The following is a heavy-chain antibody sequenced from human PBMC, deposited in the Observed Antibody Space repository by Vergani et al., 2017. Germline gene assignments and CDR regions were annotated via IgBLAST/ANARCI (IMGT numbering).Heavy chain of an antibody. J-gene: IGHJ6*02. CDR1: GFTFSSYG. D-gene: IGHD6-19*01. Sequence: QVQLVESGGGVVQPGRSLRLSCAASGFTFSSYGMHRVRQAPGKGLEWVAVIWYDGSNKYYADSVKGRFTISRDNSKNTLYLQMNSLRAEDTAVYYCARDRVAVAGLYGMDVWGQGTTVTVSS. CDR2: IWYDGSNK. CDR3: ARDRVAVAGLYGMDV. V-gene: IGHV3-33*01.